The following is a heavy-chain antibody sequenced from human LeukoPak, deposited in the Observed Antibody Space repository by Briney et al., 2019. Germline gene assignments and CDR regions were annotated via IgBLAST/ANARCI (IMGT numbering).Heavy chain of an antibody. CDR1: GFTFSSYS. CDR2: ISSSSSYI. CDR3: AREGVVGATWFDP. Sequence: GGSLRLSCAASGFTFSSYSMNWVRQAPGKGLEWVSSISSSSSYIYYADSVKGRFTISRDNAKNSLYLQMNSLRAEDTAVYYCAREGVVGATWFDPWGQGTLVTVSS. V-gene: IGHV3-21*01. D-gene: IGHD1-26*01. J-gene: IGHJ5*02.